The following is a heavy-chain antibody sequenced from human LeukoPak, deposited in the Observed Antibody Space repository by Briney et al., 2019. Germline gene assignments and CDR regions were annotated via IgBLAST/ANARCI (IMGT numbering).Heavy chain of an antibody. Sequence: GGSLRLSCAASRFTFSSYETNWVRQAPGKGLEWVSYISSSGSTRYYADSVKGRFTISRDNAKNSLYLQMNSLRAEDTAVYYCAGLDYYDSSGYYYYYYYMDVWGKGTTVTVSS. D-gene: IGHD3-22*01. CDR2: ISSSGSTR. CDR1: RFTFSSYE. V-gene: IGHV3-48*03. J-gene: IGHJ6*03. CDR3: AGLDYYDSSGYYYYYYYMDV.